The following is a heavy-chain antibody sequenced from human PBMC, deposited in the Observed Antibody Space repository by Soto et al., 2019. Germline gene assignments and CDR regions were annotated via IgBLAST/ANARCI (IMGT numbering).Heavy chain of an antibody. CDR3: ARVAGPPQGAFDI. CDR1: GFTFSSYS. CDR2: ISSSSSTI. Sequence: GGSLRLSCAASGFTFSSYSMNWVRQAPGKGLEWVSYISSSSSTIYYADSVKGRFTISRDNAKNSLYLQTNSLRDEDTAVYYCARVAGPPQGAFDIWGQGTMVTVSS. J-gene: IGHJ3*02. D-gene: IGHD6-19*01. V-gene: IGHV3-48*02.